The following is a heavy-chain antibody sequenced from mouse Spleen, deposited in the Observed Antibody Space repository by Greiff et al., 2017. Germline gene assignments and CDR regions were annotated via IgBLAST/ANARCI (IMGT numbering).Heavy chain of an antibody. Sequence: VQLQQPGAELVKPGASVKLSCKASGYTFTSYWMHWVKQRPGQGLEWIGEIDPSDSYTNYNQKFKGKATLTVDKSSSTAYMQLSSLTSEDSAVYYCARDLYYDLDYWGQGTTLTVSS. D-gene: IGHD2-4*01. CDR3: ARDLYYDLDY. J-gene: IGHJ2*01. CDR1: GYTFTSYW. V-gene: IGHV1-69*02. CDR2: IDPSDSYT.